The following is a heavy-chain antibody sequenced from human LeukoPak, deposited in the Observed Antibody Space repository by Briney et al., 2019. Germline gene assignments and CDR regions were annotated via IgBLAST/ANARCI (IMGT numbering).Heavy chain of an antibody. CDR2: INSDGSST. J-gene: IGHJ4*02. D-gene: IGHD3-3*01. V-gene: IGHV3-74*01. Sequence: GGSLRLSCAASGFTFSSYWMHWVRQAPGKGLVWVSRINSDGSSTSYADSVKGRFTIFRDNAKNTLYLQMNSLRAEDTAVYYCARARYYDFWSGYYSSLFDYWGQGTLVTVSS. CDR3: ARARYYDFWSGYYSSLFDY. CDR1: GFTFSSYW.